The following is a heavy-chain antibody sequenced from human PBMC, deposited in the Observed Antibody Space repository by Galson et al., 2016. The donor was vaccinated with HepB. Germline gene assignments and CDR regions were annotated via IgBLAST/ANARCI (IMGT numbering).Heavy chain of an antibody. J-gene: IGHJ4*02. Sequence: PALVNPTQTVTLTCTFSGFSLSTSGVGVGWIRQPPGKALEWLALIYWDDDNHYSPSLKSRLTITKDTSKNQVVLTMTNMDPLDTATYYCEHGRGWLSDYWGQGTLVTGSS. CDR2: IYWDDDN. CDR1: GFSLSTSGVG. CDR3: EHGRGWLSDY. D-gene: IGHD6-19*01. V-gene: IGHV2-5*02.